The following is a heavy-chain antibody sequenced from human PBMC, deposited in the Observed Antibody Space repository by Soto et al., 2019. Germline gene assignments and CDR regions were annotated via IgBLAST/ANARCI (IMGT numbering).Heavy chain of an antibody. D-gene: IGHD2-15*01. CDR3: AHSCSGGSCYPHYYYGMDV. V-gene: IGHV2-5*02. Sequence: QITLKESGPPLVKPTQTLTLTCTFSGFSLSTSGVGVGWIRQPPGKALEWLAVIYWDDDKRYSPSLKSRLTITTDTSNNQVVLTMTNMDPVDTATYYCAHSCSGGSCYPHYYYGMDVWGQGTTVTVSS. J-gene: IGHJ6*02. CDR2: IYWDDDK. CDR1: GFSLSTSGVG.